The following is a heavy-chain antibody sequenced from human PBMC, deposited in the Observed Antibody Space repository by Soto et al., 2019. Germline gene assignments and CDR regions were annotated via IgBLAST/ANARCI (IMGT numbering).Heavy chain of an antibody. Sequence: LRLSCAASGFSFSSYAMNWVRQIPGKGLEWLSSISESGRDKYYADSVTARFTISRDNARNSLYLQMNSLRAEDTGVYYCARRGYGSRWPNVYMDVWGKGTTVTVSS. D-gene: IGHD6-13*01. CDR2: ISESGRDK. CDR3: ARRGYGSRWPNVYMDV. CDR1: GFSFSSYA. V-gene: IGHV3-21*01. J-gene: IGHJ6*03.